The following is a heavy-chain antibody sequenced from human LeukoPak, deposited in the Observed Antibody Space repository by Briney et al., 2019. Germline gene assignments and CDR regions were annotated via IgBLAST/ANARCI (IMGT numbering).Heavy chain of an antibody. D-gene: IGHD4-11*01. CDR1: GYTFTSYG. J-gene: IGHJ4*02. V-gene: IGHV1-18*01. Sequence: ATAKVSCKASGYTFTSYGISWVRQAPGQGLEWMGWISAYNGNTNYAQKLQGRVTMTTDTSTSTAYMELRSLRSDDTAVYYCARGRDYSNYGALDYWGQGTLVTVSS. CDR3: ARGRDYSNYGALDY. CDR2: ISAYNGNT.